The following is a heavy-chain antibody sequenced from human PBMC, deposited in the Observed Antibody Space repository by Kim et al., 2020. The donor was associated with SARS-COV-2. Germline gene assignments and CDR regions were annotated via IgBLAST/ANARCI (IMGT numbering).Heavy chain of an antibody. V-gene: IGHV3-23*01. D-gene: IGHD2-2*03. Sequence: GGSLRLSCAASGFTFSSYAMSWVRQAPGKGLEWVSAISGSGGSTYYADSVKGRFTISRDNSKNTLYLQMNSLRAEDTAVYYCAKLAIVVVPAAILDAFDIWGQGTMVTVSS. CDR2: ISGSGGST. CDR3: AKLAIVVVPAAILDAFDI. CDR1: GFTFSSYA. J-gene: IGHJ3*02.